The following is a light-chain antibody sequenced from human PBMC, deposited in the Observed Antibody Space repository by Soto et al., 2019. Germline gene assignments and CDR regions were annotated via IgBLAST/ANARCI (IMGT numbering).Light chain of an antibody. Sequence: QSVLTQPASVSGSLGQSITISCTGTSSDVGAYNSVSWYQQHPGKAPKLIIFEVFNRPSGASTRFSGSKSGNTASLTISGLQADDEADYYCSSYTDSSTYVFGTGTKV. CDR1: SSDVGAYNS. CDR3: SSYTDSSTYV. J-gene: IGLJ1*01. CDR2: EVF. V-gene: IGLV2-14*01.